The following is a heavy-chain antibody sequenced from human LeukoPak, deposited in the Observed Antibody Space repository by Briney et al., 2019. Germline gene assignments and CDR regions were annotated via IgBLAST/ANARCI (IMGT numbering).Heavy chain of an antibody. CDR3: ARGRRRATVTRANWFDP. J-gene: IGHJ5*02. CDR1: GDSIRSSRYY. D-gene: IGHD4-17*01. CDR2: ISYSGST. Sequence: SETLSLTCAVSGDSIRSSRYYWGWIRQPPGKGLHWIGSISYSGSTYYNPSLKSRVTISVDTSKNQFSVKLSSVTAADTAVYYCARGRRRATVTRANWFDPWGQGTLVTVSS. V-gene: IGHV4-39*07.